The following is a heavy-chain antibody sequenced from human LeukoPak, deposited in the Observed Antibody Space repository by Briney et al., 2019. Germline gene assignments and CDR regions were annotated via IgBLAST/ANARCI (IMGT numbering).Heavy chain of an antibody. Sequence: ASVKVSCKASGYTFTGYYMHWVRQAPGQGLEWMGWINPNSGGTNYAQKFQGRVTMTRDTSISTAYLELSRLRSDDTAVYYCARDYGIAVAGRHESTIKWGQGTLVTVSS. CDR2: INPNSGGT. CDR1: GYTFTGYY. D-gene: IGHD6-19*01. V-gene: IGHV1-2*02. J-gene: IGHJ4*02. CDR3: ARDYGIAVAGRHESTIK.